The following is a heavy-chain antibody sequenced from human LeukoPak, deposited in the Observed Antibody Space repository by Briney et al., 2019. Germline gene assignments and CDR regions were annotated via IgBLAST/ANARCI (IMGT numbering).Heavy chain of an antibody. D-gene: IGHD7-27*01. V-gene: IGHV4-59*01. Sequence: SETLSLTCTVSGGSISSYYWSWIRQSPGKGLEWIGYIYYSGSTNYNPSLKSRVTISVDTSKNQFSLKLSSVTAADTAVYYCARAPRGLGYFDYWGQGTLVTVSS. CDR2: IYYSGST. CDR3: ARAPRGLGYFDY. J-gene: IGHJ4*02. CDR1: GGSISSYY.